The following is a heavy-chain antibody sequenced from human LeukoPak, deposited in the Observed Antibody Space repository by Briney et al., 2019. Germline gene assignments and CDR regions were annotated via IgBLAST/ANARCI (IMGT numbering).Heavy chain of an antibody. CDR1: GGSFSGYY. V-gene: IGHV4-34*01. J-gene: IGHJ4*02. D-gene: IGHD6-13*01. Sequence: SETLSLTCAVYGGSFSGYYWSWIRQPPGNGLEWIGEINHSGSTNYNPSLKSRVTISVDTSKNQLSLKLSSVTAADTAVYYCARGRPAALDYWGQGTLVTVSS. CDR2: INHSGST. CDR3: ARGRPAALDY.